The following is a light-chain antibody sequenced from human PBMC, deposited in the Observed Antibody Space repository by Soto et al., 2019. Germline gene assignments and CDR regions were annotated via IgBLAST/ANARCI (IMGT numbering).Light chain of an antibody. Sequence: QSALTQPASVSGSPGQSITISRTGTSSDVGSYNFVSWYQKHPGKAPKLMIYEGTKRPSGVSNRFSGSKSGNTASLTISGLQAEDEADYYCCSYAVGTTLVFGGGTKLTVL. CDR1: SSDVGSYNF. V-gene: IGLV2-23*01. J-gene: IGLJ2*01. CDR3: CSYAVGTTLV. CDR2: EGT.